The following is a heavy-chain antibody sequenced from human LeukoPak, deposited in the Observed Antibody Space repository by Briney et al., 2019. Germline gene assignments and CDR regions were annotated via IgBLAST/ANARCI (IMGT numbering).Heavy chain of an antibody. V-gene: IGHV3-30*04. Sequence: GGSLRLSCAASGFTFSSYAMHWVRQAPGKGLEWAAVISYDGSNKYYADSVKGRFTISRDNSKNTLYLQMNSLRAEDTAVYYCARAQIVVVILHYWGQGTLVTVSS. D-gene: IGHD3-22*01. J-gene: IGHJ4*02. CDR3: ARAQIVVVILHY. CDR1: GFTFSSYA. CDR2: ISYDGSNK.